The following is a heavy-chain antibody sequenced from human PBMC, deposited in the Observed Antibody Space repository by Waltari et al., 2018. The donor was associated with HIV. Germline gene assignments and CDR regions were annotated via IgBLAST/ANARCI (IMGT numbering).Heavy chain of an antibody. V-gene: IGHV4-34*01. Sequence: QVRLEQWGAGLLKPSETLSLTCAVYGTSSTGYYWTWIRQSPGGGLQWIGEVDHRGSTHYNPSLKSRVSMSVDTFKHQFSLKLASVTAADTAVYYCANLISMTATDVFDVWGQGTLVSVSS. CDR1: GTSSTGYY. CDR3: ANLISMTATDVFDV. D-gene: IGHD2-21*02. CDR2: VDHRGST. J-gene: IGHJ3*01.